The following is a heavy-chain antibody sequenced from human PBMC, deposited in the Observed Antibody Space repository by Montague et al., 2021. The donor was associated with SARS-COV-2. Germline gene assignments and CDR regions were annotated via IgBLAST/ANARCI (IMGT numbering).Heavy chain of an antibody. Sequence: SLRLSCAASGFAFGNFWMSLIRQAPVKGLGWVANIKQYAGEKYYWESVQVRFTISRDNAKKSLYLQMNSLRVEDTAVYYCATAGSGSYYYYKYGMDVWGQGTTVTVS. D-gene: IGHD3-10*01. V-gene: IGHV3-7*01. CDR2: IKQYAGEK. CDR1: GFAFGNFW. CDR3: ATAGSGSYYYYKYGMDV. J-gene: IGHJ6*02.